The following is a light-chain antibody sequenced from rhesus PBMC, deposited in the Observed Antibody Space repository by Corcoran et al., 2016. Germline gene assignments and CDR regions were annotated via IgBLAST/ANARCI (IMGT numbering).Light chain of an antibody. V-gene: IGKV1-25*01. CDR2: YAT. CDR3: QQYNSLPMYS. J-gene: IGKJ2*01. CDR1: QGISSY. Sequence: DIQMTQSPSAVSASVGDRVTITCRASQGISSYLAWYQQKPGKAPKVLIYYATTLQSWVPSRFSGSGSGTEFTLTISSLPPEDFATYYCQQYNSLPMYSFGQGTKVEIK.